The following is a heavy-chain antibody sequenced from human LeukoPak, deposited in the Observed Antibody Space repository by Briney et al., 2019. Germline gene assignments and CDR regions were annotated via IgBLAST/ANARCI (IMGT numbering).Heavy chain of an antibody. CDR1: GGSISSYY. V-gene: IGHV4-59*08. CDR3: ARHFSGAAAPLPFDY. Sequence: SETLSLTCTVSGGSISSYYWSWIRQPPGKGLEWIGYIYSSGHTNYNPSLKSRVTISVDTSKNQFSLNLRSVTAADTAVYYCARHFSGAAAPLPFDYWGQGTLVTVSS. CDR2: IYSSGHT. D-gene: IGHD6-13*01. J-gene: IGHJ4*02.